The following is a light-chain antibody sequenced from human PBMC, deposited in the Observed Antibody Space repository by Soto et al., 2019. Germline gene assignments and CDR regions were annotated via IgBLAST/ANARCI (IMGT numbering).Light chain of an antibody. CDR2: GVS. Sequence: EVVMTQSPATLSVSPGARATLSCRARQSVTSNYLAWYQQKPGQAPRLLIYGVSSRATGVPDRFSGSGSGTDFTLTISRLEPEDFAVYYCQQYTDWPLTFGQGTKVDIK. V-gene: IGKV3-20*01. J-gene: IGKJ1*01. CDR3: QQYTDWPLT. CDR1: QSVTSNY.